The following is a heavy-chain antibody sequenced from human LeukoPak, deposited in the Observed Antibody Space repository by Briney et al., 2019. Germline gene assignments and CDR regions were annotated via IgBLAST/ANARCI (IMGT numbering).Heavy chain of an antibody. CDR3: ARAYSSGYYYHY. CDR2: ISGSSTTI. J-gene: IGHJ4*02. Sequence: GGSLRLSCAASGFTFSSYSMNWVRQAPGKGLEWVSYISGSSTTIYYADSVKGRFTISRDNAKDSLYLQMNSLRDEDTAVYFCARAYSSGYYYHYWGQGTLVTVSS. D-gene: IGHD3-22*01. V-gene: IGHV3-48*02. CDR1: GFTFSSYS.